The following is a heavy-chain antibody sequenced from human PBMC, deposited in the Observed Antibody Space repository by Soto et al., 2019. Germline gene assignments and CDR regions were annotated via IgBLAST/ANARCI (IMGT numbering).Heavy chain of an antibody. Sequence: PSETLSLTCALSGDSVSNSRAAWNWIRDSPSRGLEWLGRTYYSSKWYYDYAVSVQSRITISPDTSKNQFSLQLGSVTPEDTAVYYCAGGYGLNVWGQGTTVTVSS. CDR1: GDSVSNSRAA. V-gene: IGHV6-1*01. CDR2: TYYSSKWYY. J-gene: IGHJ6*02. CDR3: AGGYGLNV.